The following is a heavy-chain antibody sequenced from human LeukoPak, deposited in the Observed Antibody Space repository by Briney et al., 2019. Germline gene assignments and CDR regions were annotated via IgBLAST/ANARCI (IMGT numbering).Heavy chain of an antibody. J-gene: IGHJ4*02. D-gene: IGHD6-19*01. Sequence: GGSLRLSCAASGFTFSSYAMHWVRQAPGKGLEWVAVISYDGSNKYYADSVKGRFTISRDNSKNTLYLQMNSLRAEDTAVYYCASWAEQWLATGHKYYFDYWGQGTLVTVSS. CDR3: ASWAEQWLATGHKYYFDY. CDR2: ISYDGSNK. CDR1: GFTFSSYA. V-gene: IGHV3-30*01.